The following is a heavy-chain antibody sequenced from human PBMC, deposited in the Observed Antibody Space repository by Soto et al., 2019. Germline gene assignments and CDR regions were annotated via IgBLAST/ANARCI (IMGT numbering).Heavy chain of an antibody. CDR1: GGSISSYY. CDR2: FYTSGSP. J-gene: IGHJ4*02. Sequence: ASETLSLTCTVSGGSISSYYWNWIRQPAGRGLEWIGRFYTSGSPNYNPSLKSRVTLSVDTSKNQFSLTLSSVTAADTAVYYCAREYYSGSGTYYAPFDFWGQGTLVTVSS. CDR3: AREYYSGSGTYYAPFDF. V-gene: IGHV4-4*07. D-gene: IGHD3-10*01.